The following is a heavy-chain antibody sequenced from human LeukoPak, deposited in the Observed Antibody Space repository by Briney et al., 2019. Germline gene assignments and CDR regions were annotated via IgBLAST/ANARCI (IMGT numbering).Heavy chain of an antibody. Sequence: GGSLRLSCTASGFNFNNAWMSWVRQAPGKGLEWVSAISSSGGSTYYADSVKGRFTISRDNSKNTLYLQMNSLRAEDTAVYYCAKYTLEWLLHYFDYWGQGTLVTVSS. CDR3: AKYTLEWLLHYFDY. J-gene: IGHJ4*02. D-gene: IGHD3-3*01. CDR2: ISSSGGST. CDR1: GFNFNNAW. V-gene: IGHV3-23*01.